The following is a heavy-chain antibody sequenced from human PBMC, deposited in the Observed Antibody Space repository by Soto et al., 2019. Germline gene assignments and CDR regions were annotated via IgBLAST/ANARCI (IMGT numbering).Heavy chain of an antibody. CDR2: IKHDGSEK. CDR3: ARDRDGGDY. V-gene: IGHV3-7*01. CDR1: GFIFNNYW. Sequence: ESGGGLVQPGGSLRLSCVASGFIFNNYWMSWVRQAPGKGLEWVANIKHDGSEKYYVDSVKGRFTISRDNAKNSLYLEMSNLRGEDTAVYYCARDRDGGDYWGQGTLVTVSS. J-gene: IGHJ4*02.